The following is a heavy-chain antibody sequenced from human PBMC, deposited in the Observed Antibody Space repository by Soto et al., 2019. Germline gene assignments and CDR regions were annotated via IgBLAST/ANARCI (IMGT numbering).Heavy chain of an antibody. J-gene: IGHJ4*02. Sequence: EAQLVESGGGLIQPGGSLRLSCAASGFIVSSNYMSWVRQAPGKGLEWVSVIYSGGSTYYADSAKGRFTISTDNSKNTLYHQMNSLRAEDTAVYYCASNYDSSGYYPYWGQGTLVTVSS. CDR1: GFIVSSNY. V-gene: IGHV3-53*01. CDR2: IYSGGST. D-gene: IGHD3-22*01. CDR3: ASNYDSSGYYPY.